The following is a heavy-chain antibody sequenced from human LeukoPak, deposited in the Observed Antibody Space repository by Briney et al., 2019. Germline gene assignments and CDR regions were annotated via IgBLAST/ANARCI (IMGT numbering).Heavy chain of an antibody. J-gene: IGHJ4*02. CDR1: GGSVSSGTYY. Sequence: SQTLSLTCTVSGGSVSSGTYYWTWIRQPAGKGLEWIGRIYTSGSTNFNPSLKSRVSISLDTSQNQFSLKLSSVTAADTAVYYCAREGAARNFDYWGQGILVTISS. CDR3: AREGAARNFDY. V-gene: IGHV4-61*02. CDR2: IYTSGST. D-gene: IGHD6-6*01.